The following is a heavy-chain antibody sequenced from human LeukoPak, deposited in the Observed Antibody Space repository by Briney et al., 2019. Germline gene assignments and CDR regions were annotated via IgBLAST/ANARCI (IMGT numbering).Heavy chain of an antibody. V-gene: IGHV4-59*08. D-gene: IGHD1-26*01. Sequence: SETLSLTCTVSGGSISSYYWSWIRQPPGKGLEWIGYIYYSGSTNYNPSLKSRVTISVDTSKNQFSLKLSSVTAADTAVYYCARSGGDYYDTDALDIWGQGTMVTVSS. CDR1: GGSISSYY. J-gene: IGHJ3*02. CDR2: IYYSGST. CDR3: ARSGGDYYDTDALDI.